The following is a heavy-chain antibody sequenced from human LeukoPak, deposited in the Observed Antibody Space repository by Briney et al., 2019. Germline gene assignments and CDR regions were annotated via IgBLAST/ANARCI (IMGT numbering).Heavy chain of an antibody. CDR2: INPSGST. D-gene: IGHD2-15*01. J-gene: IGHJ5*02. V-gene: IGHV4-34*01. CDR1: GGSSSGYY. Sequence: PSETLSLTCAVYGGSSSGYYWSWIRQPPGKGLEWIGEINPSGSTNYNPSLKSRVTISVDTSKNQFSLKLSSVTAADTAVYYCARGYCSGGSCHRGHWFDPWGQGTLVTVSS. CDR3: ARGYCSGGSCHRGHWFDP.